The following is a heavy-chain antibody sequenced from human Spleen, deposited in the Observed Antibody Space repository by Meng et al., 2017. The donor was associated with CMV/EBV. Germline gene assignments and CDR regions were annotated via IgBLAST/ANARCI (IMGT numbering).Heavy chain of an antibody. J-gene: IGHJ4*02. Sequence: SETLSLTCTVSGGSISSSGNYWGWIRQPPGKGLEWIGTIYYSGSTYYNPSLKSRVTISVDTSKNQFSLNLSSVTAADTAVYYCARPRGWYFVYWGQGTLVTVSS. D-gene: IGHD6-19*01. CDR1: GGSISSSGNY. V-gene: IGHV4-39*07. CDR3: ARPRGWYFVY. CDR2: IYYSGST.